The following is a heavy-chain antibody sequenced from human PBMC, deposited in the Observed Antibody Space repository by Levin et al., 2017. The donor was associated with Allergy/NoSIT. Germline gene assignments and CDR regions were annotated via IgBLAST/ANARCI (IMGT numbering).Heavy chain of an antibody. D-gene: IGHD3-22*01. CDR1: GGSFSGYY. Sequence: LSQTLSLTCAVYGGSFSGYYWSWIRQPPGKGLEWIGEINHSGSTNYNPSLKSRVTISVDTSKNQFSLKLSSVTAADTAVYYCAREGRSSGFDYWGQGTLVTVSS. CDR3: AREGRSSGFDY. J-gene: IGHJ4*02. V-gene: IGHV4-34*01. CDR2: INHSGST.